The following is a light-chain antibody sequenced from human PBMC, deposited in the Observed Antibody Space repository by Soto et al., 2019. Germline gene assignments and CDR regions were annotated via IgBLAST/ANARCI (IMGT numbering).Light chain of an antibody. V-gene: IGKV1-5*03. J-gene: IGKJ1*01. Sequence: DIQMTQSPSTLSASVGDRVTINCRASQSISVWLAWYQQEAGKAPNLLIYKASRLESGVPSRFSGSGSETEFTLTISGLQPGDSATYYCQQYNSYSPTFGQGTKVDIK. CDR2: KAS. CDR1: QSISVW. CDR3: QQYNSYSPT.